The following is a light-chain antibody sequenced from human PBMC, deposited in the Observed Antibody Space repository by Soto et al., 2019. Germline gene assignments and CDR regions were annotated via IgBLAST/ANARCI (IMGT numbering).Light chain of an antibody. CDR1: KSVSSN. Sequence: EIVMTQSPATLSVSPGERATLSCRASKSVSSNLAWYQQKPGQAPRLLIYGASTRATGIPARFSGSGSGTEVTLTISSLQSEDFAVYYCQQYNNWPGTFGPGTKVDIK. V-gene: IGKV3-15*01. CDR3: QQYNNWPGT. J-gene: IGKJ3*01. CDR2: GAS.